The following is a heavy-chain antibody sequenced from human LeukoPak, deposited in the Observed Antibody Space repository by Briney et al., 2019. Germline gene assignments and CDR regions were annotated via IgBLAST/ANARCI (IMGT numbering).Heavy chain of an antibody. J-gene: IGHJ4*02. Sequence: PGGSLRLSCAASGFTFSSYAMSWVRQAPGKGLEWVSAISGSGGSTYYADSVKGRFTISRDNPKNTLYLQMNSLRAEDTAVYYCAKDRMVRGVLDYWGQGTLVTVSS. D-gene: IGHD3-10*01. CDR1: GFTFSSYA. CDR3: AKDRMVRGVLDY. CDR2: ISGSGGST. V-gene: IGHV3-23*01.